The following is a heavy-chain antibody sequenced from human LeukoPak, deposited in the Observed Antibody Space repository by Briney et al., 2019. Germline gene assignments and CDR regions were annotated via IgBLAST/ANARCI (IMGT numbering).Heavy chain of an antibody. D-gene: IGHD1-26*01. CDR1: GGSISSSSYY. Sequence: PSETLSLTCTVSGGSISSSSYYWDWIRQPPGKGLEWIGSIYYSGSTYYNPSLKSRVTISVDTSKNQFSLKLSSVTAADTAVYYCARDQRGSYNYWGQGTLVTVSS. V-gene: IGHV4-39*07. CDR2: IYYSGST. CDR3: ARDQRGSYNY. J-gene: IGHJ4*02.